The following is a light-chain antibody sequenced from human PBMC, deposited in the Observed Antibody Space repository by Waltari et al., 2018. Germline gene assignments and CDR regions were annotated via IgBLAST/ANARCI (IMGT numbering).Light chain of an antibody. CDR2: GAS. Sequence: DIQMTHSPSSLSASVGDRVTITCRASQDISNALAWYQQKPGKAPKLLLYGASRLESGVPSRFSGSGSGTDYTLTITGLQPEDSATYYCQQFSGILWTFGQGTKVEIK. J-gene: IGKJ1*01. CDR1: QDISNA. CDR3: QQFSGILWT. V-gene: IGKV1-NL1*01.